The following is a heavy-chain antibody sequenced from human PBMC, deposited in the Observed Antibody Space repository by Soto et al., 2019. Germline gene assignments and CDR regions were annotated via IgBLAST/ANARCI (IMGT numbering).Heavy chain of an antibody. CDR2: INDSGST. CDR3: AKGGRFPEARYYFLDG. V-gene: IGHV4-34*01. Sequence: QVQLQQRGAGLLKTSETLSLTGVVDGESFSGYYWTWIRQPPGKGLEWIGEINDSGSTSHKPAHTNRVTMTINTSKNQFSMNLRSVTAADTGVYYCAKGGRFPEARYYFLDGWGKGTPVSVS. CDR1: GESFSGYY. D-gene: IGHD3-3*01. J-gene: IGHJ6*03.